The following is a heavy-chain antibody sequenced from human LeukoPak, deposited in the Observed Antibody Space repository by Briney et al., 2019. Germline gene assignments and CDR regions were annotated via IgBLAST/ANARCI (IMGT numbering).Heavy chain of an antibody. CDR3: ARDGEQLLKDPINWFDP. V-gene: IGHV4-59*10. CDR2: IYTSGST. D-gene: IGHD2-2*01. CDR1: GGSFSGYY. Sequence: SETLSLTCAVYGGSFSGYYWSWIRQPPGKGLEWIGCIYTSGSTNYNPSLKSRVTMSVDTSKNQFSLKLSSVTAADTAVYYCARDGEQLLKDPINWFDPWGQGTLVTVSS. J-gene: IGHJ5*02.